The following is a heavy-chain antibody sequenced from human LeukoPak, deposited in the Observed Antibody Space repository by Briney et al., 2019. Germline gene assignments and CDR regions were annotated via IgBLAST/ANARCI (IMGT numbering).Heavy chain of an antibody. CDR2: IKHRGST. J-gene: IGHJ4*02. CDR3: ARESGYCGGDCYRAPFDY. D-gene: IGHD2-21*01. Sequence: SETLSLTCDVYGGSFSGYYWSWIRQPPGKGLEGIGEIKHRGSTNYNPSLKSRVTISVDTSKNQFSLKLSSVTAADTAVYYCARESGYCGGDCYRAPFDYWGQGTLVTVSS. CDR1: GGSFSGYY. V-gene: IGHV4-34*01.